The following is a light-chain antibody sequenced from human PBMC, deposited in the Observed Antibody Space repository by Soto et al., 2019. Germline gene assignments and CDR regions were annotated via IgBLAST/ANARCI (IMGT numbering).Light chain of an antibody. CDR3: SSYATSTTVL. CDR1: SSDVGGYNY. J-gene: IGLJ2*01. CDR2: DVS. Sequence: QSALTQPASVSGSPGQSINISCTGTSSDVGGYNYVSWYQQHPGRAPQLMIYDVSHRPSGVSNRFSGSRSGNTASLTISGLQAEDEADYYCSSYATSTTVLFGGRTKLTVL. V-gene: IGLV2-14*03.